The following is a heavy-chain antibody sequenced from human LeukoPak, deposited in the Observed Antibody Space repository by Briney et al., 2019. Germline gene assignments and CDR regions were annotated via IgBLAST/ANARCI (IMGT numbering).Heavy chain of an antibody. CDR2: INRGDSDA. D-gene: IGHD3-10*01. CDR1: GYSFTNYW. V-gene: IGHV5-51*01. Sequence: PGESLQISCKGSGYSFTNYWIAWVRQLPGKGLEWIAIINRGDSDARYSPSFQGQVTISVDKSISTTYLRWSSLKASDTAMYYCARRGWGFGEPKRDHDTFDIWGQGTMVTVSS. CDR3: ARRGWGFGEPKRDHDTFDI. J-gene: IGHJ3*02.